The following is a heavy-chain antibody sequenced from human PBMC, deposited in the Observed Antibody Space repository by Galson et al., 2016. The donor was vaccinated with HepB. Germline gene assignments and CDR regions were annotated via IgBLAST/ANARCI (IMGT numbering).Heavy chain of an antibody. CDR2: ISYDDNNY. J-gene: IGHJ6*02. CDR1: GFIFTSYA. Sequence: SLRLSCAASGFIFTSYAMHWVRQAPGKGLEWVAVISYDDNNYYYVDSVKGRFTISRDNSKNTLYLQMNSLRAEDTAVYYCAKNGDYVIRGSDYYTMDIWGQGTTVTVSS. V-gene: IGHV3-30*18. CDR3: AKNGDYVIRGSDYYTMDI. D-gene: IGHD4-17*01.